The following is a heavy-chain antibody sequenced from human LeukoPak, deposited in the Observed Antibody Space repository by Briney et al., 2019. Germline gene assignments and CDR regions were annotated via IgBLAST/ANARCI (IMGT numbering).Heavy chain of an antibody. CDR2: IYYSGST. J-gene: IGHJ4*02. CDR3: ARGSDYRYCFDY. CDR1: GGSISSYY. Sequence: SETLSLTCTVSGGSISSYYWSWIRQPPGKGLEWIGYIYYSGSTNYNPSLKSRVTISVDTSKNQFSLKLSSVTAADTAVYYCARGSDYRYCFDYWGQGTLVTVSS. D-gene: IGHD4-17*01. V-gene: IGHV4-59*01.